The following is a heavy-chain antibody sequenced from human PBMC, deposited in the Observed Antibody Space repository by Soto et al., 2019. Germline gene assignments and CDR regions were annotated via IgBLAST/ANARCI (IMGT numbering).Heavy chain of an antibody. CDR1: GFTLSSYS. V-gene: IGHV3-21*01. Sequence: EVQLVESGGGLVKPGGSLRLSCAASGFTLSSYSMNWVRQAPGKGLEWVSSISSTSTYMYYADSVKGRLTISRDNAKRPPYLPLNSPEAEGTAGYYCARAVEMATMYAFDIWGQGTMVTVSS. CDR3: ARAVEMATMYAFDI. CDR2: ISSTSTYM. J-gene: IGHJ3*02. D-gene: IGHD2-2*01.